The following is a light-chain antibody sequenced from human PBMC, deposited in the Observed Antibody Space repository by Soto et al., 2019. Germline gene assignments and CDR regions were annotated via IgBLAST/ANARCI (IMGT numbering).Light chain of an antibody. CDR2: KAS. CDR1: HSISTW. Sequence: IQMTRSPSTLSASVGDRVTITCRASHSISTWLAWYQQKPGKAPKLLIYKASSLESGVPSRFSGSGSGTDFTLTISSLQPEDFATYYCQQSYSTPISFGQGTRLEIK. J-gene: IGKJ5*01. V-gene: IGKV1-5*03. CDR3: QQSYSTPIS.